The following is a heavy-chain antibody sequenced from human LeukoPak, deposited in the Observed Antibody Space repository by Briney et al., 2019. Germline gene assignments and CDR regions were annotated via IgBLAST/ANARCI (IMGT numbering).Heavy chain of an antibody. D-gene: IGHD6-19*01. CDR3: ARETPDSSGWD. Sequence: PGGSLRLSCAASGFTFSSYGMHWVRQAPGKGLEWVANIKQDGSEKYYVDSVKGRFTISRDNAKNSLYLQMNSLRAEDTAVYYCARETPDSSGWDWGQGTLVTVSS. CDR2: IKQDGSEK. V-gene: IGHV3-7*01. J-gene: IGHJ4*02. CDR1: GFTFSSYG.